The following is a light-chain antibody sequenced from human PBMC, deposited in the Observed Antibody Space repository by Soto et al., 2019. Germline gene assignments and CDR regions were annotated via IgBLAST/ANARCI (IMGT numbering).Light chain of an antibody. CDR3: SSYTTTDTLWV. Sequence: QSALTQPASVSGSPGQSITISCTGTSSDVGAYNYVSWYQQRPGKAPKLIISEVTDRPSGVSDRLSGSKSGNTASLTISGLQAEDEADYFCSSYTTTDTLWVFGGGTKVTVL. J-gene: IGLJ3*02. CDR1: SSDVGAYNY. V-gene: IGLV2-14*01. CDR2: EVT.